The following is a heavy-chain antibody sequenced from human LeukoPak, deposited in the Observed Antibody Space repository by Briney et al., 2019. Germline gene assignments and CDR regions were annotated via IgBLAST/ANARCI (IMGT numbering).Heavy chain of an antibody. D-gene: IGHD5-12*01. CDR3: VRRGPNNSGLDY. CDR2: ITSTSTYI. CDR1: GFTFGSYT. Sequence: KTGGSLRLSCAASGFTFGSYTFNWVRQAPGKGLEWVASITSTSTYIYYADSVQGRFAVSRDNAKNSLYLQMNSLRAEDTAVFYCVRRGPNNSGLDYWGQGTLVTVSS. V-gene: IGHV3-21*01. J-gene: IGHJ4*02.